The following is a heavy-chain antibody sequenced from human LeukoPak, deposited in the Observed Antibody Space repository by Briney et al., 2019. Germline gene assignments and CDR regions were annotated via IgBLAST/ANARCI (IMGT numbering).Heavy chain of an antibody. Sequence: ASVKVSCKASGYTFTNYYMSWVRQAPGQGLEWMGIIDPSGGSTSYAQKFQGRVTMTRDTSTSTVYMELRSLRSEDTAVYYCARAYYYETSGDYPGGDYWGQGTLVTVSS. CDR2: IDPSGGST. CDR3: ARAYYYETSGDYPGGDY. V-gene: IGHV1-46*01. CDR1: GYTFTNYY. D-gene: IGHD3-22*01. J-gene: IGHJ4*02.